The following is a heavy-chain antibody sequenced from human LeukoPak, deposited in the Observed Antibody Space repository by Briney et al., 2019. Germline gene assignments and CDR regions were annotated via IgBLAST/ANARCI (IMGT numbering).Heavy chain of an antibody. CDR3: ARAGSSGWSYFDY. CDR2: IYYSGST. CDR1: GGSISSSSYY. J-gene: IGHJ4*02. D-gene: IGHD6-19*01. V-gene: IGHV4-39*07. Sequence: SETPSLTCTVSGGSISSSSYYWGWIRQPPGKGLEWIGSIYYSGSTYYNPSLKSRVTISVDTSKNQFSLKLSSVTAADTAVYYCARAGSSGWSYFDYWGQGTLVTVSS.